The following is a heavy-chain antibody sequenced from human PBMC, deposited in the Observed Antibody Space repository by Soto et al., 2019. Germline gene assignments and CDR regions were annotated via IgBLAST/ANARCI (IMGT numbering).Heavy chain of an antibody. CDR1: GFTFTSYA. CDR3: AKGIGVRPGTFDY. V-gene: IGHV3-23*01. CDR2: IGGSGGST. J-gene: IGHJ4*02. D-gene: IGHD6-6*01. Sequence: LRLSCVASGFTFTSYAMSWVRQAPGKGLEWVSGIGGSGGSTYYTDSVKGRFTISRDNSKNMLYLQMNSLSAEDTAVYYCAKGIGVRPGTFDYWGQGTPVTVSS.